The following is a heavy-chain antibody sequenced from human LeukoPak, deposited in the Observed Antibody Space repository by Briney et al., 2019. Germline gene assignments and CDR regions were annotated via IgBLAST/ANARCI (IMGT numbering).Heavy chain of an antibody. Sequence: ASVKVSCKASGYTFNGFYLHWVRQAPGQGLEWMGWINPNSGGANYAQKFQGRVTMTRDTSISTAYMELSRLRSDDTAVYYCARWMATVTTPDYWGQGTLVTVSS. V-gene: IGHV1-2*02. CDR1: GYTFNGFY. D-gene: IGHD4-11*01. J-gene: IGHJ4*02. CDR3: ARWMATVTTPDY. CDR2: INPNSGGA.